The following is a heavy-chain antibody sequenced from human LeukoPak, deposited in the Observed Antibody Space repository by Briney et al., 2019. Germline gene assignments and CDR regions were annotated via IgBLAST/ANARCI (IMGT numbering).Heavy chain of an antibody. CDR1: GFTFSSYS. D-gene: IGHD3-22*01. Sequence: QSGGSLRLSCAGSGFTFSSYSMNWVRQAPGKGLEWVSYISSRGSTVYYADSVKGRFTTSRDNAKNSLYLQMNSLRPDDTAVYYCARPPYADSSGYNVLDWFDPWGQGTLVTVSS. CDR2: ISSRGSTV. V-gene: IGHV3-48*01. CDR3: ARPPYADSSGYNVLDWFDP. J-gene: IGHJ5*02.